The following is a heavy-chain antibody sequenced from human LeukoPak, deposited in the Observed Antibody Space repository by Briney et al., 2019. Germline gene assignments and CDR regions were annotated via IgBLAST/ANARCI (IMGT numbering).Heavy chain of an antibody. Sequence: GGSLRLFCAVSGFTFRSYAMHWVRQAPGKGLEYVSAIDSNGRTTYYANSVKGRFTISRDNSKNTLYLQMDSLRVEDMAVYYCARRFGEYVNYMDVWGKGTTVTVSS. CDR3: ARRFGEYVNYMDV. D-gene: IGHD3-10*01. CDR2: IDSNGRTT. V-gene: IGHV3-64*01. CDR1: GFTFRSYA. J-gene: IGHJ6*03.